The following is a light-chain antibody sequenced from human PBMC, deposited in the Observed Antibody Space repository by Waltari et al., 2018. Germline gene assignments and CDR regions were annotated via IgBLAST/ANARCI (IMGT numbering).Light chain of an antibody. Sequence: DIVMTQSPESLAVPLGERATIHCKSSQSVLFTSNTKNYLAWYQQKPGQPPKLLIYWASTRESGVPDRFSGSGSGTEFTLTIDSLQAEDVAVYHCQQYYSVPRTFGQGTKVEVK. CDR2: WAS. J-gene: IGKJ1*01. V-gene: IGKV4-1*01. CDR3: QQYYSVPRT. CDR1: QSVLFTSNTKNY.